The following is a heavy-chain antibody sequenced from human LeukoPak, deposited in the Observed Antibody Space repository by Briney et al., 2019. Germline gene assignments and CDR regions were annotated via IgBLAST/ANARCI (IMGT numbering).Heavy chain of an antibody. CDR1: GYSFSNSW. Sequence: GESLKISCKASGYSFSNSWIGWVRQMPGKGLEWMGIIYPGDSDTRYSPSFQGQVTISADKSISTAYLQWSSLKASDTAMYYCARRNDFWSGYAFDYWGQGTLVTVSS. CDR3: ARRNDFWSGYAFDY. J-gene: IGHJ4*02. V-gene: IGHV5-51*01. CDR2: IYPGDSDT. D-gene: IGHD3-3*01.